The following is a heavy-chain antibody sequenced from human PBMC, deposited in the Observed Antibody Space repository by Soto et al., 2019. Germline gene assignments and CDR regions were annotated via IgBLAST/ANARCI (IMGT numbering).Heavy chain of an antibody. J-gene: IGHJ4*02. Sequence: PSDALSLICTVSGGSTSSDNYWSWIRQPPGKGLEWIGHIYYSGNTDYNPSLKSRLAISIDTSKNQFSLKLSSVTAADTAVYFCAREGGESSDGLYYFDSWGQVSLVTASP. CDR2: IYYSGNT. D-gene: IGHD3-16*01. CDR1: GGSTSSDNY. V-gene: IGHV4-30-4*02. CDR3: AREGGESSDGLYYFDS.